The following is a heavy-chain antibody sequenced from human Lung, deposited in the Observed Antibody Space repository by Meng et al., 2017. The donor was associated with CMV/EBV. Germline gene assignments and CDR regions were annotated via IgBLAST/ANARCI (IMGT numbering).Heavy chain of an antibody. J-gene: IGHJ4*02. V-gene: IGHV4-4*02. CDR3: ARGKQDAWELLAY. D-gene: IGHD1-26*01. CDR1: GVSISSNIR. Sequence: QLQRQESGPGLVKPSGTLSLTCGVSGVSISSNIRWTWVRQPPGKGLEWIGDIDDSGSTNYSPSLNSRISISLDKSKNHFSLKVNSVTAADTAVYYCARGKQDAWELLAYWGQGALVTVSS. CDR2: IDDSGST.